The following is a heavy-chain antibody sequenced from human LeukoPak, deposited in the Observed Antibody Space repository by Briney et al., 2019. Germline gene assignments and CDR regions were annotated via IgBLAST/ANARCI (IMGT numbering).Heavy chain of an antibody. D-gene: IGHD3-10*01. CDR2: INPSGGST. Sequence: ASVKVSCKASGYTFSNYYMHWVRQAPGQGLEWMGIINPSGGSTSYAQKFQGRVTMTRDTSTSTVYMELSSLRSEDTAVYYCAREIRPYYYGSGTLQGGSDYWGQGTLVTVSS. CDR3: AREIRPYYYGSGTLQGGSDY. V-gene: IGHV1-46*01. CDR1: GYTFSNYY. J-gene: IGHJ4*02.